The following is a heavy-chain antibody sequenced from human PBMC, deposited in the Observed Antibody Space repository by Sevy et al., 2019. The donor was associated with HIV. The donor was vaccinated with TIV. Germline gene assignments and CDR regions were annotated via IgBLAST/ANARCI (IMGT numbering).Heavy chain of an antibody. CDR1: GYTFTGYY. D-gene: IGHD6-13*01. Sequence: ASVKVSCKASGYTFTGYYMHWVRQAPGQGLEWMGWINPNSGGTNYAQKFQGRVTMTRDTSISTAYMDLSRLRSDDTAVYYCARVPRIAAAGTSPWFDPWGQGTLVTVSS. CDR3: ARVPRIAAAGTSPWFDP. J-gene: IGHJ5*02. V-gene: IGHV1-2*02. CDR2: INPNSGGT.